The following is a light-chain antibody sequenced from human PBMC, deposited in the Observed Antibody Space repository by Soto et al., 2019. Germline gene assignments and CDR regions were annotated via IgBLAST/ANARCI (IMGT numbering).Light chain of an antibody. CDR2: LGS. Sequence: DIVMTQSPLSLPVTPGEPASISCRSSQSLLHSNGYNYLDWYLQKPGQSPQLLIYLGSNRASGVPERFSGSGSGTDFTLKISRVEAEDVGVYYCMQALQTPFTFGPGTQVDIK. V-gene: IGKV2-28*01. CDR1: QSLLHSNGYNY. CDR3: MQALQTPFT. J-gene: IGKJ3*01.